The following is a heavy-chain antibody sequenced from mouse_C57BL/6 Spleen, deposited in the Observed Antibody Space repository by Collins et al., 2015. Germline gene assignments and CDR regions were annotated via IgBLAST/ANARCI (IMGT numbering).Heavy chain of an antibody. CDR3: ARSTCYYGRVYAMDY. CDR2: IYPGDGDT. D-gene: IGHD1-1*01. J-gene: IGHJ4*01. CDR1: GYAFSSSW. Sequence: QVQLQQSGPELVKPGASVKISCKASGYAFSSSWMNWVKQRPGKGLEWIGRIYPGDGDTNYNGKFKGKATLTADKSSSTAYMQLSSLTSEDSAVYFCARSTCYYGRVYAMDYWGQGTSVTVSS. V-gene: IGHV1-82*01.